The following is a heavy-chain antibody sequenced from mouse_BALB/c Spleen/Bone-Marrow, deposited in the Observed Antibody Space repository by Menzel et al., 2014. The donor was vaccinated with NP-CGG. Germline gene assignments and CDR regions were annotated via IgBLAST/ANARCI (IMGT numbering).Heavy chain of an antibody. CDR3: ARYYYGFYFDY. Sequence: EVQLQESGAELVKPGALVKLSCTASGFNIKDTYMHWVKQRPEQGLEWIGRIDPANGNTKYDPKFQGKATITADTSSNTAYLQLSSLTSEDTAVYYCARYYYGFYFDYWGQGTTLTVSS. D-gene: IGHD1-1*01. J-gene: IGHJ2*01. CDR1: GFNIKDTY. CDR2: IDPANGNT. V-gene: IGHV14-3*02.